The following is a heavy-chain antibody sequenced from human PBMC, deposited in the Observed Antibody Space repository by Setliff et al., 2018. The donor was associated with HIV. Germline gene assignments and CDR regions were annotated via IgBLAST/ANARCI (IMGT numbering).Heavy chain of an antibody. V-gene: IGHV1-18*01. CDR2: ISTYSDET. D-gene: IGHD5-18*01. Sequence: ASVKVSCKASGGTFSNYAITWVRQAPGQGLEWMGWISTYSDETSYAQTLQGRVTMTTDTSTSTAYMELRRLTFDDTAVYYCARDAEHMVTPGDDYWGQGTLVTVSS. CDR3: ARDAEHMVTPGDDY. J-gene: IGHJ4*02. CDR1: GGTFSNYA.